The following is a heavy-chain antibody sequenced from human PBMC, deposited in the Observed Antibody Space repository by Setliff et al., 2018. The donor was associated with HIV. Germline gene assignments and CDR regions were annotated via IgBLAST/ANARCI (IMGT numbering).Heavy chain of an antibody. Sequence: PSETLSLTCTVSDDFITSYYWSWIRQPPGKGLEWIGYIYYSGSTNYNPSLKSRVTISLDMSTSQFSLRLSSVTAADTAVYYCARAVYYFDFWGQGTLVTVSS. V-gene: IGHV4-59*01. CDR1: DDFITSYY. CDR2: IYYSGST. J-gene: IGHJ4*02. CDR3: ARAVYYFDF. D-gene: IGHD1-20*01.